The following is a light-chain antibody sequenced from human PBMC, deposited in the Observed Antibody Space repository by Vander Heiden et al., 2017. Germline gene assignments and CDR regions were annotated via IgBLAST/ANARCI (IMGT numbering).Light chain of an antibody. J-gene: IGKJ4*02. V-gene: IGKV3-20*01. CDR2: GAC. Sequence: EIVFTQSPGPLSFSPGERATLPCSARTRISSSYLAWYQQKPGQAPRLLIYGACSRAAGSPDRVSGSGSGTDFTLTIRRLEHEDVAVYYWQQYGSSRTFGEGTKVEIK. CDR3: QQYGSSRT. CDR1: TRISSSY.